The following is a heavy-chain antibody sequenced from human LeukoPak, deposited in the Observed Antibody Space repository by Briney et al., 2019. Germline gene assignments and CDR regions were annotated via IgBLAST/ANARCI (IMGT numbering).Heavy chain of an antibody. CDR2: IYYSGST. CDR3: ARGSSPAYGDYAINWFDP. CDR1: GGSISSGGYY. J-gene: IGHJ5*02. Sequence: SETLSLTCTVSGGSISSGGYYWSWIRQHPGKGLEWTGYIYYSGSTYYNPSLKSRVTISVDTSKNQFSLKLSSVTAADTAVYYCARGSSPAYGDYAINWFDPWGQGTLVTVSS. D-gene: IGHD4-17*01. V-gene: IGHV4-31*03.